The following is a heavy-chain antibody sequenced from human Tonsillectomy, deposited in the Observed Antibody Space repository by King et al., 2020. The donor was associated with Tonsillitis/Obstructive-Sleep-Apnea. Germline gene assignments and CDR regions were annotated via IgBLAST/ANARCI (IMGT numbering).Heavy chain of an antibody. CDR2: INPDSDGT. D-gene: IGHD1-1*01. V-gene: IGHV1-2*06. CDR1: GYTFTDYY. CDR3: ARGPAFITTTGDNPLDS. J-gene: IGHJ4*02. Sequence: VQLVESGAEVKKPGASVKVSCEASGYTFTDYYVHWVRQAPGQGLEWMGRINPDSDGTKYAQKFQGRVTMTRDTSISTAYMELSRLRSDDTAVYYCARGPAFITTTGDNPLDSWGQGTLVTVSS.